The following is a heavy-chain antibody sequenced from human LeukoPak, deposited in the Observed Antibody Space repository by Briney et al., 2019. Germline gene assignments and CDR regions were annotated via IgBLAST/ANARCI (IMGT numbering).Heavy chain of an antibody. CDR1: GFTFSNFW. D-gene: IGHD6-6*01. J-gene: IGHJ3*02. Sequence: PGGSLRLSCAASGFTFSNFWMHWVRQAPGKGLVWVALIYGDGSFTRYADSVKGRFTISRDNAKNTVYLQMNSLRAEDTAVYYCARVVAARFDAFDIWGQGTMVTVSS. CDR2: IYGDGSFT. V-gene: IGHV3-74*01. CDR3: ARVVAARFDAFDI.